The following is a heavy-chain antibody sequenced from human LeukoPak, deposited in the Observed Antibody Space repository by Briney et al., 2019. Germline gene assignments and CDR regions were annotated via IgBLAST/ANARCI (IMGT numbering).Heavy chain of an antibody. J-gene: IGHJ6*02. CDR1: GGSLSSSSFY. D-gene: IGHD1-1*01. V-gene: IGHV4-39*01. Sequence: SESLSLTWTVSGGSLSSSSFYWGWIRQPPGKGLEWTGSIYYSGSTNYNPSLRSRVTRSVDTSKNQFSLTLSSMTAADTAVYYCARLLSQVWNDIHPPYYYYYGMDVWGQGTPVTVSS. CDR3: ARLLSQVWNDIHPPYYYYYGMDV. CDR2: IYYSGST.